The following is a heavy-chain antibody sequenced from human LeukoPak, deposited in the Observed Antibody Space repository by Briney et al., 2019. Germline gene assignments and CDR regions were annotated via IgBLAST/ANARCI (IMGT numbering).Heavy chain of an antibody. CDR1: GFIFRNYG. Sequence: GGSLRLSCAASGFIFRNYGMKWVRQAPGKGLEWVSGIYTNGNTRYADSVRGRFTISRDNSKNTLYLQMHSLRVDDTAVYYCAHLVWEYVGGLDVWGQGTTVTVSS. D-gene: IGHD1-26*01. V-gene: IGHV3-23*05. CDR3: AHLVWEYVGGLDV. CDR2: IYTNGNT. J-gene: IGHJ6*02.